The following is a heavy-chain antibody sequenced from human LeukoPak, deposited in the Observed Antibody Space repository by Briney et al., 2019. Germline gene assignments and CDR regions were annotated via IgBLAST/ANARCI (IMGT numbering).Heavy chain of an antibody. J-gene: IGHJ4*02. Sequence: GGSLRLSCAASGFAVSSNYMTWVRQAPGKGLEWVSVVYSGGSTEYADSVKSRFTISRDNSKNTLYLQMTSLRADDTAVYYCARTSSAVNTKGLDSWGQGTLVTVSS. CDR3: ARTSSAVNTKGLDS. CDR1: GFAVSSNY. CDR2: VYSGGST. D-gene: IGHD6-13*01. V-gene: IGHV3-53*01.